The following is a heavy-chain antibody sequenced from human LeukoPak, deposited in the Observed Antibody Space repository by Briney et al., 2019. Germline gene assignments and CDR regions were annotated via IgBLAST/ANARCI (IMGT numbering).Heavy chain of an antibody. J-gene: IGHJ3*01. CDR1: GGSISDYY. Sequence: SETLSLTCTVSGGSISDYYWSWVRQPPGKGLELIGYIYYSGSTNYNPYLKSRGSISIDTSKNQFSLKLSHVTAGDTALYYCARGTGAYYYLWGQGTMVTVSS. D-gene: IGHD3-22*01. CDR2: IYYSGST. CDR3: ARGTGAYYYL. V-gene: IGHV4-59*01.